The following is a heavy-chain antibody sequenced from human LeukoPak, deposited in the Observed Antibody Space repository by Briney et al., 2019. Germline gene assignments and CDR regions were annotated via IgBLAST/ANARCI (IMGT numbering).Heavy chain of an antibody. D-gene: IGHD6-19*01. CDR1: GYTFTRYG. J-gene: IGHJ5*01. CDR3: ARDTDPYASGCPDS. V-gene: IGHV1-18*01. Sequence: GASVKVSYKASGYTFTRYGINWVRQAPGQGLEWLGWINGYNGQTNYAQNFQGRVTMTTDTSTTTAYMELTSLRFDDTAFYYCARDTDPYASGCPDSWGQGTLVTVSS. CDR2: INGYNGQT.